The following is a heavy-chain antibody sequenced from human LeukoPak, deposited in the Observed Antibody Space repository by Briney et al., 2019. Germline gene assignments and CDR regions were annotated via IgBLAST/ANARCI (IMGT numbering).Heavy chain of an antibody. D-gene: IGHD5-18*01. J-gene: IGHJ4*02. V-gene: IGHV3-30-3*01. CDR1: GFTFSSYA. CDR2: ISYDGSNK. CDR3: ARDRRRGYSYGTIFDY. Sequence: GGSLRLSCAASGFTFSSYAMHWVRQAPGKGLEWVAVISYDGSNKYYADSVKGRFTISRDNSKNTLYLQMNSLRAEDTAVYYCARDRRRGYSYGTIFDYWGQGTPVTVSS.